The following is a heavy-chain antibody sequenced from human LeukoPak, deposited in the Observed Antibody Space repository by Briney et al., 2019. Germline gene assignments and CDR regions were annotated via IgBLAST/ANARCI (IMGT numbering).Heavy chain of an antibody. V-gene: IGHV3-48*01. D-gene: IGHD2-8*02. CDR3: ARVAVSGPTGWFDS. Sequence: HSGGSLRLSCAASGFTFSSYSMNWVRQAPGKGLEWVSYISSSSSTIYYADSVKGRFTISRDNVDNVVYLQMNSLGAEDTAVYYCARVAVSGPTGWFDSWGQGTLVIVSS. CDR2: ISSSSSTI. J-gene: IGHJ5*01. CDR1: GFTFSSYS.